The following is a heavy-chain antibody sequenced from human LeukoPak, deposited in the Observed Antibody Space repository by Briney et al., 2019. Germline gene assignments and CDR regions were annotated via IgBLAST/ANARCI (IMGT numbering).Heavy chain of an antibody. CDR1: GGSISSYY. Sequence: SETLSLTCTVSGGSISSYYWSWIRQPPGKGLEWIGYIYYSGSTNYNPSLKSRVTISVDTSKNQFSLKLSSVTAADTAVYYCARDPSYCGGDCLAFDIWGQGTMVTVSS. V-gene: IGHV4-59*01. J-gene: IGHJ3*02. D-gene: IGHD2-21*02. CDR3: ARDPSYCGGDCLAFDI. CDR2: IYYSGST.